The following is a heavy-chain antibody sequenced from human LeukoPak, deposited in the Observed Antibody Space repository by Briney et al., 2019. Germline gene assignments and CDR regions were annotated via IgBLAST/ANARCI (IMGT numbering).Heavy chain of an antibody. Sequence: PSETLSLTCTVSGGSISSYYWSWIRQPPGKGLEWIGYIYYSGSTNYNPSLKSRVTISVGTSKNQFSLKLSSVTAADTAVYYCARLLYDSSGFNWFDPWGQGTLVTVSS. CDR1: GGSISSYY. CDR3: ARLLYDSSGFNWFDP. D-gene: IGHD3-22*01. CDR2: IYYSGST. V-gene: IGHV4-59*08. J-gene: IGHJ5*02.